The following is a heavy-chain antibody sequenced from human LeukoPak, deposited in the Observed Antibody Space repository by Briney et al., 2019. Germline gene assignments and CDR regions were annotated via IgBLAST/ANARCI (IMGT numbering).Heavy chain of an antibody. J-gene: IGHJ4*02. D-gene: IGHD3-22*01. Sequence: GGSLRLSCAASGFTFSSYSMNWVRQAPGKGLEWVSSISSSSSYIYYADSVKGRFTISRDNAKNSLYLQMNSLRAEDMAVYYCARRITMIVEEFDYWGQGTLVTVSS. CDR2: ISSSSSYI. CDR1: GFTFSSYS. CDR3: ARRITMIVEEFDY. V-gene: IGHV3-21*01.